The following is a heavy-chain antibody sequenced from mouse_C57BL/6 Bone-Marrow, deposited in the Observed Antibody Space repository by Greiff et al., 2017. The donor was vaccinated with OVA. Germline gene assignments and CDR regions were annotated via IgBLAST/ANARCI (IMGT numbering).Heavy chain of an antibody. J-gene: IGHJ1*03. D-gene: IGHD1-1*01. CDR1: GYSFTDYN. CDR2: INPNYGTT. V-gene: IGHV1-39*01. Sequence: VQLQQSGPELLKPGASVKISCKASGYSFTDYNMNWVKQSNGKSLEWIGVINPNYGTTSSNQKFKGKATLTVDQSSSTAYMQLNSLTSEDSAVYYCARWYYGSSVYWHFDVWGTGTTVTVSS. CDR3: ARWYYGSSVYWHFDV.